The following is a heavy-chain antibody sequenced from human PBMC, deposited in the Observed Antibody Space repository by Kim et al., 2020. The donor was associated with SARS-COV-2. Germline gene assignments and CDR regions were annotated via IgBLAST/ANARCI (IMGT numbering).Heavy chain of an antibody. D-gene: IGHD3-22*01. CDR1: GGSFSGYY. Sequence: SETLSLTCAVYGGSFSGYYWSWIRQPPGKGLEWIGEINHSGSTNYNPSLKSRVTISVDTSKNQFSLKLSSVTAADTAVYYCARGPYYYDSSGYFDYWGQGTLVTVSS. V-gene: IGHV4-34*01. CDR2: INHSGST. CDR3: ARGPYYYDSSGYFDY. J-gene: IGHJ4*02.